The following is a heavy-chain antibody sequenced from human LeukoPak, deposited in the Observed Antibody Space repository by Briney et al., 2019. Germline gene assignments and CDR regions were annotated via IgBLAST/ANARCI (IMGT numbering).Heavy chain of an antibody. Sequence: GGSLRLSCAASRFTLSSYWMHWVRQAPGKGLVWVSRINTDGSSTNYADSVRGRFTVSRDNSKNTLYLQLNSLSAEDTAVYYCAKRYYGSGSYHNFDSWGQGTLVTVSS. J-gene: IGHJ4*02. CDR3: AKRYYGSGSYHNFDS. CDR2: INTDGSST. V-gene: IGHV3-74*01. CDR1: RFTLSSYW. D-gene: IGHD3-10*01.